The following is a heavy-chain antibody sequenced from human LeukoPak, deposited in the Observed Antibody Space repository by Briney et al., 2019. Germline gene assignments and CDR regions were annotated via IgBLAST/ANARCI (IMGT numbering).Heavy chain of an antibody. Sequence: SETLSLTCNVSGAYVDTFYWSWTRQSPGKGLERLGYVYYSGTTSFNPSLESQVTMSVDTSKNQIYLRLRSVTAADTAVYYCARLGFWSVHRVYAMDVWGQGTTVTVSS. J-gene: IGHJ6*02. CDR2: VYYSGTT. D-gene: IGHD3-3*01. CDR3: ARLGFWSVHRVYAMDV. V-gene: IGHV4-59*08. CDR1: GAYVDTFY.